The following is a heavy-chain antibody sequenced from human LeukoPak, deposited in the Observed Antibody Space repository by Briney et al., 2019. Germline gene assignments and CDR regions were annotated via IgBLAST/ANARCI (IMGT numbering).Heavy chain of an antibody. CDR2: ISAYNGNT. V-gene: IGHV1-18*01. CDR3: ARVPYYCSGGSCYFDY. J-gene: IGHJ4*02. D-gene: IGHD2-15*01. Sequence: ASVKVSCKASGYTFTSYGISWVRQAPGQGLEWMGWISAYNGNTNYAQKLQGRVTMTTDTSTSTAYMELRSLRSGDTAVYYCARVPYYCSGGSCYFDYWGQGTLVTVSS. CDR1: GYTFTSYG.